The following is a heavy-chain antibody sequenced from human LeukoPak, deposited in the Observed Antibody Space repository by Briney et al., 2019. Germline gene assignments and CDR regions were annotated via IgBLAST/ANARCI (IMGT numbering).Heavy chain of an antibody. Sequence: PGGSLRLSCAASGFTFSSYWMHWVRQAPGKGLVWVSRIKGDGSSTSYADSVKGRFTISRDNAKNTLYLQMNSLRADDTAVYYCARSDWFDPWGQGTLVIVSS. CDR3: ARSDWFDP. J-gene: IGHJ5*02. CDR1: GFTFSSYW. CDR2: IKGDGSST. V-gene: IGHV3-74*01.